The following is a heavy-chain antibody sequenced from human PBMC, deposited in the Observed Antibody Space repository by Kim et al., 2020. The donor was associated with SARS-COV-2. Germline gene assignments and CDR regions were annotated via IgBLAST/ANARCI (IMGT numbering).Heavy chain of an antibody. D-gene: IGHD3-3*01. CDR2: INTNTGNP. Sequence: ASVKVSCKASGYTFTSYAMNWVRQAPGQGLEWMGWINTNTGNPTYAQGFTGRFVFSLDTSVSTAYLQISSLKAEDTAVYYCARDRYYDFWSGKSVYYYGMDVWGQGTTVTVSS. CDR1: GYTFTSYA. V-gene: IGHV7-4-1*02. J-gene: IGHJ6*02. CDR3: ARDRYYDFWSGKSVYYYGMDV.